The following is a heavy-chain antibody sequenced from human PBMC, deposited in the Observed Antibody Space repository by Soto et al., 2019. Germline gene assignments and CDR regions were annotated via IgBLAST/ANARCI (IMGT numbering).Heavy chain of an antibody. CDR2: IIPIFDTA. Sequence: QVQLVQSGAEVKKPGSSVKVSCKASGGTFSSYAISWVRQAPGQGLEWMGGIIPIFDTANYAQKFQGRVTITADESTSTANMELSSLRSEDTAVYYCASNKDYYDSSGPYCVDCWGQGTLVTVSS. CDR3: ASNKDYYDSSGPYCVDC. CDR1: GGTFSSYA. D-gene: IGHD3-22*01. J-gene: IGHJ4*02. V-gene: IGHV1-69*12.